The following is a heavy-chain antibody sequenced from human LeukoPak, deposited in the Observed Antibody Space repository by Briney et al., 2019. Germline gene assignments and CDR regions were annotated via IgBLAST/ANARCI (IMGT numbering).Heavy chain of an antibody. Sequence: GGSLRLSCAASGFTFSNYGMSWVRQAPGKGLEWVSAISGSGGSTYYADSVKGRFTISRDNSKNTLYLQMNSLRAEDTAVYYCANYLVRSPADYWGQGTLVTVSS. CDR2: ISGSGGST. D-gene: IGHD6-13*01. CDR1: GFTFSNYG. J-gene: IGHJ4*02. V-gene: IGHV3-23*01. CDR3: ANYLVRSPADY.